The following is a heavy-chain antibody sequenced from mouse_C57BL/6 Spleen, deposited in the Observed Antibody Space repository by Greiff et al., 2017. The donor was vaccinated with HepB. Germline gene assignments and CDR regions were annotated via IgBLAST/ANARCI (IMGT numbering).Heavy chain of an antibody. J-gene: IGHJ2*01. D-gene: IGHD1-1*01. V-gene: IGHV1-81*01. CDR2: IYPRSGNT. Sequence: VQLQESGAELARPGASVKLSCKASGYTFTSYGISWVKQRTGQGLEWIGEIYPRSGNTYYNEKFKGKATLTADKSSSTAYMELRSLTSEDSAVYFCARYAGKNYFDYWGQGTTLTVSS. CDR3: ARYAGKNYFDY. CDR1: GYTFTSYG.